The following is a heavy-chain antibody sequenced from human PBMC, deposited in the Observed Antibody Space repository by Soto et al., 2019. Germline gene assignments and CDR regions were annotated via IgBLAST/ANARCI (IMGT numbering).Heavy chain of an antibody. V-gene: IGHV1-2*02. D-gene: IGHD6-19*01. Sequence: ASVKVSCKASGYTFSGFYMHWVRQAPGQGLEWMGWINPNSGGTKSAEKFQGRVTMTRDTSISTAYMELSRLTSDDTAVYYCASAAVTGTAGLDFWGQGTQGTVS. CDR2: INPNSGGT. J-gene: IGHJ4*02. CDR1: GYTFSGFY. CDR3: ASAAVTGTAGLDF.